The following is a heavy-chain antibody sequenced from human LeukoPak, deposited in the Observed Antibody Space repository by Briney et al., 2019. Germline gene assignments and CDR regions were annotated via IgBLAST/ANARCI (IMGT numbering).Heavy chain of an antibody. Sequence: GGSLRLSCAASGFTFSSYAMSWVRQAPGKGLEWVSAISGSGGSTYYADSVKGRFTISRDNSKNTLYLQMNSLRAEDTAVYYCAKDRLLNCRGDCYIFDYWGQGTVVTVSS. CDR3: AKDRLLNCRGDCYIFDY. D-gene: IGHD2-21*02. CDR1: GFTFSSYA. CDR2: ISGSGGST. V-gene: IGHV3-23*01. J-gene: IGHJ4*02.